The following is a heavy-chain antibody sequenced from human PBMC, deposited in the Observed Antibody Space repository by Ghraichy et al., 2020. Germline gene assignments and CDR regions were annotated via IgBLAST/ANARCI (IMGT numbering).Heavy chain of an antibody. Sequence: SETLSLTCTVSGGSISSSSYYWGWIRQPPGKGLEWIGSIYYSGSTYYNPSLKSRVTISVDTSKNQFSLKLSSVTAADTAVYYCARQGLRFLEWHRVPTYLGYWGQGTLVTVSS. CDR3: ARQGLRFLEWHRVPTYLGY. D-gene: IGHD3-3*01. J-gene: IGHJ4*02. CDR2: IYYSGST. V-gene: IGHV4-39*01. CDR1: GGSISSSSYY.